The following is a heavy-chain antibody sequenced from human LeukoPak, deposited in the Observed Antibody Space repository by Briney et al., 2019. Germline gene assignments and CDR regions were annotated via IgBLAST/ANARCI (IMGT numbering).Heavy chain of an antibody. V-gene: IGHV4-59*01. J-gene: IGHJ5*02. CDR1: GGSISSYY. CDR3: AREYGDVVVVAATPRVSYWFDP. Sequence: SSETLSLTCTVSGGSISSYYWSWIRQPPGKGLEWIGYIYYSGSTNYNPSLKSRVTISVDTSKNQFSLKLSSVTAADAAVYYCAREYGDVVVVAATPRVSYWFDPWGQGTLVTVSS. CDR2: IYYSGST. D-gene: IGHD2-15*01.